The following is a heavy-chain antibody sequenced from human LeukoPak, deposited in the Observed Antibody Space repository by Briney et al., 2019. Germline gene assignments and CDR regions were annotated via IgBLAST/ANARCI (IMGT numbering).Heavy chain of an antibody. D-gene: IGHD5-18*01. Sequence: SETLSLTCTVSGGPISSRSYYWGWIRQPPGKGLEWIGSIYYSGSAYYNTSLTSRVTISVDTSKNQLSLKLSSVTAADTAVYYCASLRGYSYGPLDYWGQGTLVTVSS. J-gene: IGHJ4*02. CDR2: IYYSGSA. V-gene: IGHV4-39*01. CDR1: GGPISSRSYY. CDR3: ASLRGYSYGPLDY.